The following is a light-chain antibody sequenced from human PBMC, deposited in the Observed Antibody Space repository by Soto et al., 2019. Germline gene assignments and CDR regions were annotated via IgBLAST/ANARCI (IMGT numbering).Light chain of an antibody. CDR1: QSVSSY. CDR2: DAS. CDR3: QQRSNWPRYT. J-gene: IGKJ2*01. Sequence: EIVLTQSPATLSLSPGERGTLSCRASQSVSSYLAWYQQRPGQAPRLLIYDASNRATGIPARFSGSGSGTDFPLTISSLVPEDFAVYYCQQRSNWPRYTFGQGTKLEIK. V-gene: IGKV3-11*01.